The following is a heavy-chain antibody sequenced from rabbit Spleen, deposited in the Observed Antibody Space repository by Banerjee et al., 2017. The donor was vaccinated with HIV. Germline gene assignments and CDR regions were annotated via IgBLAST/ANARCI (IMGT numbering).Heavy chain of an antibody. D-gene: IGHD1-1*01. CDR1: GFSFSRGYD. J-gene: IGHJ4*01. CDR2: IYTGNGKT. CDR3: ARDLIAVIGWNFNL. V-gene: IGHV1S40*01. Sequence: EESGGGLVKPGASLTLTCKASGFSFSRGYDMCWVRQAPGRGLEWIGCIYTGNGKTYYASWAKGRFTISKSSSTTVTLQMTSLTAADTATYFCARDLIAVIGWNFNLWGPGTLVTVS.